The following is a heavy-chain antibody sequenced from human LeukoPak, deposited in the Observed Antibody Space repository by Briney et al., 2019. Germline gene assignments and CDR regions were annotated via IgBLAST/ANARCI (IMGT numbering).Heavy chain of an antibody. CDR3: ARQYNSGYGLPFDY. J-gene: IGHJ4*02. V-gene: IGHV4-39*01. CDR2: IYYSGNT. Sequence: SETLSLTYTVSGGSISSSSYYWGWIRQPPGKGLEWIGSIYYSGNTYYNPSLKSRVTISVDTSKNQFSLKLNSVTAADTAVYYCARQYNSGYGLPFDYWGQGTLVTVSS. CDR1: GGSISSSSYY. D-gene: IGHD5-12*01.